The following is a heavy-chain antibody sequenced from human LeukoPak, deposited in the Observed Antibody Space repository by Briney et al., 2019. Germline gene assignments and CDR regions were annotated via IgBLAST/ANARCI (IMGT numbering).Heavy chain of an antibody. Sequence: AGGSLRLSCAASVFTFSSYEMNWVRQAPGKGVEWVSYISSSGSTMYYADSVKGRFTISRDNAKNSLYVQMNSLRAEDTAVYYCARMQLRYFDWLLEEDYWGQGALVTVSS. J-gene: IGHJ4*02. D-gene: IGHD3-9*01. CDR2: ISSSGSTM. V-gene: IGHV3-48*03. CDR1: VFTFSSYE. CDR3: ARMQLRYFDWLLEEDY.